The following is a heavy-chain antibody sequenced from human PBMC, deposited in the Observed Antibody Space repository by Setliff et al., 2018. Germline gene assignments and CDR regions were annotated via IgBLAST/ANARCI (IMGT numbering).Heavy chain of an antibody. CDR3: ARGLKLRYFDWPIDY. J-gene: IGHJ4*02. V-gene: IGHV1-8*01. Sequence: ASVKVSCKASGYTFTSYDINWVRQATGQGIEWMGWMNPNSGNTGYAQKFQGRVTMTRNTSISTAYMELSSLRPEDTAVYYCARGLKLRYFDWPIDYWGQGTLVTVSS. CDR1: GYTFTSYD. D-gene: IGHD3-9*01. CDR2: MNPNSGNT.